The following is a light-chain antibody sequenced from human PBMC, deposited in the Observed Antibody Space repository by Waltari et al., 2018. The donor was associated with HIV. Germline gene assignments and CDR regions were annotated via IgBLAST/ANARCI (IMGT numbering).Light chain of an antibody. CDR1: SSNIGSNI. V-gene: IGLV1-44*01. CDR2: KND. CDR3: AAWDDSLDGPKWV. Sequence: QSVLTQPPSASGTPGQWVTISCSGSSSNIGSNIVIWYQQFPGTAPKVLIYKNDQGPSGVPDRFSGSKSGTSASLAISGLQSEDEADYYCAAWDDSLDGPKWVFGGGTKLTVL. J-gene: IGLJ3*02.